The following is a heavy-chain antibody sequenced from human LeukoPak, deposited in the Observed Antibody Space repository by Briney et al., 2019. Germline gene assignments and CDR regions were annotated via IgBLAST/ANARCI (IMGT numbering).Heavy chain of an antibody. D-gene: IGHD1-26*01. J-gene: IGHJ4*02. CDR3: ARATGSYYSIGY. CDR2: INSDGSST. CDR1: GFTFSSYW. V-gene: IGHV3-74*01. Sequence: GGSLRLSCAASGFTFSSYWIHWVRQAPGKGLLWVSRINSDGSSTSYADSVKGRFTISRDNAKNTLYLQMNSLRAEDTAVYYCARATGSYYSIGYWGQGTLVTVSS.